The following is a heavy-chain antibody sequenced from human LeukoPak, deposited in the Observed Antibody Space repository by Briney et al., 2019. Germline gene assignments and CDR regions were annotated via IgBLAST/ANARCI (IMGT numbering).Heavy chain of an antibody. CDR2: IYTSGST. J-gene: IGHJ4*02. CDR1: GGSISSSSYY. V-gene: IGHV4-61*02. D-gene: IGHD3-10*01. Sequence: SETLSLTCTVSGGSISSSSYYWSWIRQPAGKGLEWIGRIYTSGSTNYNPSLKSRVTISVDTSKNQFSLKLSSVTAADTAVYYCARSGLLWFGELQRTYYFDYWGQGTLVTVSS. CDR3: ARSGLLWFGELQRTYYFDY.